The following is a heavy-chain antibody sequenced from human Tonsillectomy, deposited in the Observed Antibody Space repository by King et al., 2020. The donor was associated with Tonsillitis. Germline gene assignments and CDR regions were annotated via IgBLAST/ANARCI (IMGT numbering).Heavy chain of an antibody. CDR1: VGTFSNYA. Sequence: QLVQSGAEVKKPGSSVKVSCKASVGTFSNYAISWLRQAPGHGLEWMGGIIPIFCTADYAQKFQGRVTITADESTSTAYMELGSRRSEDTAVYYCARDDTTVVTPDWYFDLWGRGPLVTVSS. V-gene: IGHV1-69*01. CDR2: IIPIFCTA. D-gene: IGHD4-23*01. CDR3: ARDDTTVVTPDWYFDL. J-gene: IGHJ2*01.